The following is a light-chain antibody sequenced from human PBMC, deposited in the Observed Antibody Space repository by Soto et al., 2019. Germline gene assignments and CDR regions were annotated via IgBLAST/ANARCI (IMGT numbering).Light chain of an antibody. CDR3: SSYTSSSTYV. CDR2: DVS. V-gene: IGLV2-14*01. CDR1: SSDVGAYNY. J-gene: IGLJ1*01. Sequence: QSVLTQPASVSGSPGQSFTISCAGTSSDVGAYNYVSWYQQHPGKAPKVMIYDVSNRPSGVSNRFSGSKSGNTASLTISGLQAEDEADYYCSSYTSSSTYVFGTGTKVTVL.